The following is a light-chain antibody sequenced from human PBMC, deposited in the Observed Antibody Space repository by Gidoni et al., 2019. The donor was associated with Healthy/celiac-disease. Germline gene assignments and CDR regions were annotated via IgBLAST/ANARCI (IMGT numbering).Light chain of an antibody. V-gene: IGLV1-47*01. CDR3: AAWDDSLRGWV. Sequence: QSVLTQPPSASGTPGQRVTIPCSGSSSNIGSNYVYWYQQLPGTAPKLRIYRNNQRPSGVPDRFSGSKSGTSASLAISGLRSEDEADYYCAAWDDSLRGWVFGGGTKLTVL. J-gene: IGLJ3*02. CDR1: SSNIGSNY. CDR2: RNN.